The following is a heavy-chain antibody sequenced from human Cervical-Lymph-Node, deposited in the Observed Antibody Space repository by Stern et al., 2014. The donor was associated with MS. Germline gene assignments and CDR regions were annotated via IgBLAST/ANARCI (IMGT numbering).Heavy chain of an antibody. J-gene: IGHJ4*02. D-gene: IGHD3-22*01. CDR3: ARAYPYYSHSAAY. V-gene: IGHV1-69*01. Sequence: QLVQSGAEVKKPGSSVKVSCKASGGTFSSYEISWVRKAPGQGLDLIGGIIPTFDTPTYAQKFQDRVPISADESTSTAYMELSTLKSEDTAIYFCARAYPYYSHSAAYWGQGTLVTVSS. CDR2: IIPTFDTP. CDR1: GGTFSSYE.